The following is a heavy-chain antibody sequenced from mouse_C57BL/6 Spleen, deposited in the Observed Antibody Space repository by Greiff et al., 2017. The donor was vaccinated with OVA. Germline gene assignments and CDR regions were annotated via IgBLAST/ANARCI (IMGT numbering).Heavy chain of an antibody. D-gene: IGHD2-4*01. V-gene: IGHV1-72*01. CDR1: GYTFTSYW. CDR2: IDPNSGGT. CDR3: ARKGGDYDYDGFAY. J-gene: IGHJ3*01. Sequence: VQLQQPGAELVKPGASVKLSCKASGYTFTSYWMHWVKQRPGRGLEWIVRIDPNSGGTKYNEKFKSKATLTVDKPSSTAYMQLSSLTSEDSAVYYCARKGGDYDYDGFAYWGQGTLVTVSA.